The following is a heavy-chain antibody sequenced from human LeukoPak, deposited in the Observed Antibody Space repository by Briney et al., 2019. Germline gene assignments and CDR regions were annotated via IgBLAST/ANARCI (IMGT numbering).Heavy chain of an antibody. CDR2: INHSGST. D-gene: IGHD2-15*01. CDR1: GGSFSGYY. V-gene: IGHV4-34*01. CDR3: ARGRGCSGGSCYFNY. Sequence: KPSETLSLTCAVYGGSFSGYYWSWIRQPPGKGLEWIGEINHSGSTNYNPSLKSRVTISADTSKNQFSLKLSSVTAADTAVYYCARGRGCSGGSCYFNYWGQGTLVTVSS. J-gene: IGHJ4*02.